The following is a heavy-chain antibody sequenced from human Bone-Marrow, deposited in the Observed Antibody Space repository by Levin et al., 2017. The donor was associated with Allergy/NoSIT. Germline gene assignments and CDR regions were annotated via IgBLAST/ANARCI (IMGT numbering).Heavy chain of an antibody. Sequence: GSLRLSCAVSGGSISSHSWWSWVRQPPGKGLEWIGEIYHTGGTNDNPSLKSRVTISVDRSKNQFSLKLTSVTAADTAIYYCTRNAWRDDFDGNGFPEAFDIWGQGTMVTVSS. D-gene: IGHD3-22*01. V-gene: IGHV4-4*02. J-gene: IGHJ3*02. CDR1: GGSISSHSW. CDR2: IYHTGGT. CDR3: TRNAWRDDFDGNGFPEAFDI.